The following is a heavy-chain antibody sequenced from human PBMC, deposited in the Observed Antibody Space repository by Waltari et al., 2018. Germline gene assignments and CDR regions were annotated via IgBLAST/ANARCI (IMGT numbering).Heavy chain of an antibody. Sequence: HLQLQESGPGLVKPSGTLSLTCSVSGGSITSTAFYWGWTRQPPGKGLEWIAISNDRRTTYFNPSLRGRVTISVDTSKRQFSLKRTAVTAADTAVYYCATQSVLTSFGSAHPTWFDSWGQGTPVTVSS. CDR3: ATQSVLTSFGSAHPTWFDS. V-gene: IGHV4-39*01. CDR1: GGSITSTAFY. D-gene: IGHD3-9*01. J-gene: IGHJ5*01. CDR2: SNDRRTT.